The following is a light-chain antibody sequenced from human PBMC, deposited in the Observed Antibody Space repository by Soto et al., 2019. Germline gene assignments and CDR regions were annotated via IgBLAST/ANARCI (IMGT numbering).Light chain of an antibody. CDR1: SSDVGGYNY. V-gene: IGLV2-11*01. CDR2: GVS. CDR3: CSYADSNSYV. Sequence: QSVLTQPRSVSGSPGQSVTISCTGTSSDVGGYNYVSWYQQHPGKAPKLLIYGVSERPSGVPDRFSGSKSGSTASLPISGLQAEDEADYYCCSYADSNSYVFGTGTKVTVL. J-gene: IGLJ1*01.